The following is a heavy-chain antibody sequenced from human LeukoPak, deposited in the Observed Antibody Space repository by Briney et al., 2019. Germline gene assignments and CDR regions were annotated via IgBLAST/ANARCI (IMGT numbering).Heavy chain of an antibody. CDR1: GWSFSGDY. Sequence: SENLSLTCAVYGWSFSGDYWNWIRQPPGKGLEWIGEINHSGSTNSNPSLKSRVTISVDSSKNQFSLKLSSVTAADTAVYYCARRPRYSSGWYYFDSWGQGTLVTVSS. V-gene: IGHV4-34*01. CDR3: ARRPRYSSGWYYFDS. D-gene: IGHD6-19*01. CDR2: INHSGST. J-gene: IGHJ4*02.